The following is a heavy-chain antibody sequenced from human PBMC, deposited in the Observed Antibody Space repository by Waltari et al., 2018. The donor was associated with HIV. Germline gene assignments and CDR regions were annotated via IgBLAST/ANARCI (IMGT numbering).Heavy chain of an antibody. Sequence: QVRLAESGGGVVQPGKSLTLSCAASGFNFDDNGMHWVRQVPGKRRQGRAMIWNDGSKKDYADAVKGRFFITRNNWTSRLEVKMTSLRDDDTGVYYCARAYGRWSEIDAWGQGTLVIVSS. CDR1: GFNFDDNG. D-gene: IGHD6-13*01. J-gene: IGHJ5*02. CDR2: IWNDGSKK. CDR3: ARAYGRWSEIDA. V-gene: IGHV3-33*01.